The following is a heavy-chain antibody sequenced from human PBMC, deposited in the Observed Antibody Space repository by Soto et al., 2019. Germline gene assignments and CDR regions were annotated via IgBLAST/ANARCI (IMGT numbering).Heavy chain of an antibody. CDR2: INHSGST. CDR3: ARGYSSSSIRDAFDI. D-gene: IGHD6-6*01. V-gene: IGHV4-34*01. J-gene: IGHJ3*02. Sequence: SETLSLTCAVYGGSFSDYYWSWIRQPPGKGLEWIGEINHSGSTNYNPSLKSRVTISVDTSKHQFSLKLSSVTAADTAVYYCARGYSSSSIRDAFDIWGQGTMVTVSS. CDR1: GGSFSDYY.